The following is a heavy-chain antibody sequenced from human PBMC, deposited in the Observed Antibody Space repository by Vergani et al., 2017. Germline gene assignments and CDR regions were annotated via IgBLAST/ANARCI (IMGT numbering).Heavy chain of an antibody. CDR2: ISAYNGNT. Sequence: QVQLVQSGAEVKKPGASVKVSCKASGYSFYTYGISWVRQAPGQGLEWMGLISAYNGNTNYAQKFQGRVTMTRNTSISTAYMELSSLRSEDTAVYYCARARATRITMIVGTSYYFDYWGQGTLVTVSS. V-gene: IGHV1-18*01. J-gene: IGHJ4*02. D-gene: IGHD3-22*01. CDR3: ARARATRITMIVGTSYYFDY. CDR1: GYSFYTYG.